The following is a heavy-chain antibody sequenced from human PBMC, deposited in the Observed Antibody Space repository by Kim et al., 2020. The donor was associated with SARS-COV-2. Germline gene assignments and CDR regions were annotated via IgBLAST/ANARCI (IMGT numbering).Heavy chain of an antibody. CDR3: ARAIRGDFDY. J-gene: IGHJ4*02. V-gene: IGHV4-34*01. CDR1: GGSFSGYY. Sequence: SETLSLTCAVYGGSFSGYYWSWIRQPPGKGLEWIGEINHSGSTNYNPSLKSRVTISVDTSKNQFSLKLSSVTAADTAVYYCARAIRGDFDYWGQGTLVTVSS. CDR2: INHSGST. D-gene: IGHD1-26*01.